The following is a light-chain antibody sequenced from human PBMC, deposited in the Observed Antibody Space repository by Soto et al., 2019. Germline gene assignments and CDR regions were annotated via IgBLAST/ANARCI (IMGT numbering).Light chain of an antibody. V-gene: IGLV2-8*01. CDR3: SSYAGINYFYV. CDR1: IRDVGGFDS. Sequence: QSVLAQPPSSSGSPGQSVTISCTGTIRDVGGFDSVSWYQLHPGRAPTLLIYEVNRRPSGVPDRFSGSKSGNTASLTVSGLQTDDEADYYCSSYAGINYFYVFGTGTKVTVL. CDR2: EVN. J-gene: IGLJ1*01.